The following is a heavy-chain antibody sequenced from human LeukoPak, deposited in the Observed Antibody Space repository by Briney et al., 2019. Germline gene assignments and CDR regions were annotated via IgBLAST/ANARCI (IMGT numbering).Heavy chain of an antibody. CDR2: ISGSGGST. Sequence: GGSLSLSCAASGFTFSSYAMSWVHQAPGKGLEWVSAISGSGGSTYYADSVKGRFTISRDNSKNTLYLQTNSLRAEDTAVYYCAKATGYSSGNFDYWGQGTLVTVSS. D-gene: IGHD6-25*01. CDR1: GFTFSSYA. J-gene: IGHJ4*02. V-gene: IGHV3-23*01. CDR3: AKATGYSSGNFDY.